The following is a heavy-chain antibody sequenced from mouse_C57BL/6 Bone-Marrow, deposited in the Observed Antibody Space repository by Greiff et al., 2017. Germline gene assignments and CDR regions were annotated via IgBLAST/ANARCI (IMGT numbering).Heavy chain of an antibody. CDR3: TTIYYDYDGWYFDV. J-gene: IGHJ1*03. D-gene: IGHD2-4*01. CDR1: GFNIKDYY. Sequence: FQLQQSGAELVRPGASVKLSCTASGFNIKDYYMHWVKQRPEQGLEWIGRIDPEDGDTEYAPKFQGKATMTADTSSNTAYLQLSSLTSEDTAVYYCTTIYYDYDGWYFDVWGTGTTVTVSS. V-gene: IGHV14-1*01. CDR2: IDPEDGDT.